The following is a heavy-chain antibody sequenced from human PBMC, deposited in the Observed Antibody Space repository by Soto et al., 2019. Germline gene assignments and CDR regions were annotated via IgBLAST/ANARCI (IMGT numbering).Heavy chain of an antibody. J-gene: IGHJ4*02. V-gene: IGHV1-3*01. CDR1: GYTFTSYA. Sequence: ASVKVSCKASGYTFTSYAMHWVRQAPGQRLEWMGWINAGNGNTKYSQKFQGRVTITRDTSASTAYMELSSLRSEDTAVYYCARDGWGREAAMYYFDYWGQGTLVTVSS. CDR2: INAGNGNT. CDR3: ARDGWGREAAMYYFDY. D-gene: IGHD2-2*01.